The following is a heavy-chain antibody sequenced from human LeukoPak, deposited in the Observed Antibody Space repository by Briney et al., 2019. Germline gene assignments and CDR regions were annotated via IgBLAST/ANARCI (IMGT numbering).Heavy chain of an antibody. V-gene: IGHV3-23*01. CDR2: ISGSGGST. D-gene: IGHD3-16*02. CDR1: GFTFSSYA. Sequence: GGSLRLSCAASGFTFSSYAMSWVRQAPGKGLEWVSAISGSGGSTYYADSVKGRFTISRDNSKNTLYLRMNSLRAEDTAVYYCAKCQIWGSYQTDYWGQGTLVTVSS. J-gene: IGHJ4*02. CDR3: AKCQIWGSYQTDY.